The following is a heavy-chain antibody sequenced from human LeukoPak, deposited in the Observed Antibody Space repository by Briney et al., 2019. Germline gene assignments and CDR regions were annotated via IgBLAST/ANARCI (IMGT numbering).Heavy chain of an antibody. CDR2: ISFDGGNK. J-gene: IGHJ4*02. V-gene: IGHV3-30-3*01. Sequence: GGSVRLSCATSGFTFSMSAMHWVRLAPGKGLDWVAVISFDGGNKFYADSVKGRFSISRDNSKNTLYLQMNSLGLDDTAVYFCARGRAGIAAAGFDYWGQGTLVTVSS. CDR3: ARGRAGIAAAGFDY. D-gene: IGHD6-13*01. CDR1: GFTFSMSA.